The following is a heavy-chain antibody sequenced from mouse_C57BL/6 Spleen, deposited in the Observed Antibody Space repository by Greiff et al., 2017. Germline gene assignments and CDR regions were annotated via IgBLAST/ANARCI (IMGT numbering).Heavy chain of an antibody. CDR3: ARAEVTHYAMDY. J-gene: IGHJ4*01. CDR2: IDPSDSYT. V-gene: IGHV1-50*01. D-gene: IGHD2-2*01. Sequence: QVQLQQPGAELVKPGASVKLSCKASGYTFTSYWMQWVKQRPGQGLEWIGEIDPSDSYTNYNQKFKGKATLTVDTSSSTADMQLSSLTSEDSAVYYCARAEVTHYAMDYWGQGTSVTVSS. CDR1: GYTFTSYW.